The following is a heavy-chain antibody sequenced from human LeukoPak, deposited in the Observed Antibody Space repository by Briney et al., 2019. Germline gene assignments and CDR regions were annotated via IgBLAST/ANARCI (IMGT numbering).Heavy chain of an antibody. J-gene: IGHJ6*02. CDR1: GFTFSSYG. V-gene: IGHV3-30*18. CDR3: AKGSGVGYYYYGMDV. D-gene: IGHD3-10*01. Sequence: PGGSLRLSCAASGFTFSSYGMHWVRQAPGKGLEWVAVISYDGSNKYYADSVKGRFTIARDNSKNTLYLQMNSLRAEDTAVYYCAKGSGVGYYYYGMDVWGQGTTVTVSS. CDR2: ISYDGSNK.